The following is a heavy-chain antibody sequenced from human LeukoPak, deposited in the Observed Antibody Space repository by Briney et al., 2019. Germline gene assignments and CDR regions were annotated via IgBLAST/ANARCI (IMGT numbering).Heavy chain of an antibody. V-gene: IGHV3-74*01. D-gene: IGHD2-2*01. J-gene: IGHJ4*02. CDR3: AKDRARIVVVPAASGDY. CDR1: GFTFSTYW. CDR2: IDHDGINT. Sequence: GGSLRLSCAASGFTFSTYWMHWVRQAPGKGLVWVSRIDHDGINTYYADSVKGRFTISRDNSKNTLYLQMNSLRAEDTAVYYCAKDRARIVVVPAASGDYWGQGTLVTVSS.